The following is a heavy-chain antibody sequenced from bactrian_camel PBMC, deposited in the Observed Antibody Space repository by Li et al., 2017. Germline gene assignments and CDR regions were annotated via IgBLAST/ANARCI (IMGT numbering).Heavy chain of an antibody. D-gene: IGHD4*01. CDR2: ISVGGGAT. CDR3: AAEFNPFGLTPCGTWLRGSDYAHTY. Sequence: VQLVESGGGLVQPGGSLRLSCATSGFTFSRNAMSWVRQAPGKALEWVSVISVGGGATYYADSVQGRFTISRDVAKNTVDLQLNSLKPEDTAMYFCAAEFNPFGLTPCGTWLRGSDYAHTYWAQGTQVTVS. J-gene: IGHJ4*01. V-gene: IGHV3S40*01. CDR1: GFTFSRNA.